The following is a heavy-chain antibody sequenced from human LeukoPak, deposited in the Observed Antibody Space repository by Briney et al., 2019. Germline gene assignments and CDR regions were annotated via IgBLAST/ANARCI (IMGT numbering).Heavy chain of an antibody. CDR3: ARDINGRFDS. D-gene: IGHD1-26*01. V-gene: IGHV3-21*01. CDR1: GFTFSSYN. J-gene: IGHJ4*02. CDR2: ISSSSSYI. Sequence: GGSLRLSCAASGFTFSSYNMNWVRQAPGKGLEWVSSISSSSSYIYYADSVKGRFTISRDNAKNSLYLQMNSLRAEDTAVYYCARDINGRFDSCGQGTLVTVSS.